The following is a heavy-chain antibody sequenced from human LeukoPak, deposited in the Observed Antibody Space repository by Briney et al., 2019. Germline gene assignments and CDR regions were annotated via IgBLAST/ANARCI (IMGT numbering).Heavy chain of an antibody. CDR2: ISGSDGRL. J-gene: IGHJ3*01. Sequence: GSLRLSCGASGFTFSSHAMSWVRQAPGKGLEWVSAISGSDGRLFYADAVKGRFTISRDNSKNTLYLQMNSLRAEDTAVYYCAKEAGLFDVWGQGTMVTVSS. CDR3: AKEAGLFDV. CDR1: GFTFSSHA. V-gene: IGHV3-23*01.